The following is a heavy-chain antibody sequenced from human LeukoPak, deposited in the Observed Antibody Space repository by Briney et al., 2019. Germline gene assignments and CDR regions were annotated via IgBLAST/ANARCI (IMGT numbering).Heavy chain of an antibody. CDR2: VFYSGST. CDR1: DDSVSGSRYY. V-gene: IGHV4-39*07. CDR3: ARGVSYSSSPFDY. J-gene: IGHJ4*02. Sequence: SETLSLTCTVSDDSVSGSRYYWGWIRLPPGTGLEWIGSVFYSGSTYYNPSLKSRVAISLDTSKSQFSLRLSSVTAADTAVYYCARGVSYSSSPFDYWGQGTRVTVSS. D-gene: IGHD6-6*01.